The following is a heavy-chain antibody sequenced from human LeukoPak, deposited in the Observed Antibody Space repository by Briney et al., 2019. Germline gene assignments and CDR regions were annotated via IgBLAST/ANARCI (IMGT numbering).Heavy chain of an antibody. CDR3: AKLREYQLLLYFDY. CDR1: GFTFSSYA. Sequence: GGPLRLSCAASGFTFSSYAMSGVRQAPGKGLERVSAISGSGGSTYYADSVKGRFTISRDNSKNTLYLQMNSLRAEDTAVYYCAKLREYQLLLYFDYWGQGTLVTVSS. CDR2: ISGSGGST. V-gene: IGHV3-23*01. J-gene: IGHJ4*02. D-gene: IGHD2-2*01.